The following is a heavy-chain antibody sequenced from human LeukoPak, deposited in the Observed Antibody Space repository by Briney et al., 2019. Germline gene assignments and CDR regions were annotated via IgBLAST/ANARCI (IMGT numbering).Heavy chain of an antibody. J-gene: IGHJ4*02. Sequence: PSGTLSLTCAVYGGSFSGYYWSWIRQPPGKGLEWIGEINHSGSTNYNPSLKSRVTISVDTSKNQFSLKLSSVTAADTAVYYCARADLYDYVWGSYHYWGQGTLITVSS. V-gene: IGHV4-34*01. CDR1: GGSFSGYY. CDR2: INHSGST. D-gene: IGHD3-16*02. CDR3: ARADLYDYVWGSYHY.